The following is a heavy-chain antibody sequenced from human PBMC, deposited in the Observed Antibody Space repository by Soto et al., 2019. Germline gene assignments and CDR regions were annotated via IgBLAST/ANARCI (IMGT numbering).Heavy chain of an antibody. D-gene: IGHD2-2*01. CDR1: GFTFSNAW. V-gene: IGHV3-15*01. J-gene: IGHJ3*02. CDR2: SKSKTDGGTT. Sequence: LRLSCASAGFTFSNAWMSWVRQAPGKGLEWVGRSKSKTDGGTTDYAAPVKGRFTISRDDSKKTLYLQINSLKTEDTAVYYCTTAPQYCSSTSCLNDAFDIWGQGTMVTVSS. CDR3: TTAPQYCSSTSCLNDAFDI.